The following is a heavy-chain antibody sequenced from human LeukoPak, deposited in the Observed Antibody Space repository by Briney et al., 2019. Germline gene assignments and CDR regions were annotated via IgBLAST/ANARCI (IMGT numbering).Heavy chain of an antibody. V-gene: IGHV1-69*06. D-gene: IGHD6-13*01. CDR3: ARAPAAGTDHFDY. J-gene: IGHJ4*02. Sequence: SVKVSCKASGGTFSSYAISWVRQAPGQGLEWMGGIIPIFGTANFAQKFQGRVTITADKSTSTAYMELSSLRSEDTAVYYCARAPAAGTDHFDYWGQGTLVTVSS. CDR1: GGTFSSYA. CDR2: IIPIFGTA.